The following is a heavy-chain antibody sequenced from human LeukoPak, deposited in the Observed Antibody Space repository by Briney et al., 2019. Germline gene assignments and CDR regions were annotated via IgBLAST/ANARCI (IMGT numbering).Heavy chain of an antibody. V-gene: IGHV1-69*04. CDR2: IIPILGIA. Sequence: SVKVSCKASGGTFSSYAISWVRQAPGQGLEWMGRIIPILGIANYAQKFQGRVTITADKSTSTAYMELSSLRSEDTAVYYCARDEARYSSGYYPNWFDPWGQGTLVTVSS. D-gene: IGHD3-22*01. CDR1: GGTFSSYA. J-gene: IGHJ5*02. CDR3: ARDEARYSSGYYPNWFDP.